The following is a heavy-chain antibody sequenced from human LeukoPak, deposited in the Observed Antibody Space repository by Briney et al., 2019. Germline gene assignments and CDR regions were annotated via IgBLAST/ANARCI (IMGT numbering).Heavy chain of an antibody. CDR2: IYYSGST. CDR3: VRGTTAYAFDI. D-gene: IGHD1-1*01. J-gene: IGHJ3*02. CDR1: GYSISSSNW. V-gene: IGHV4-28*01. Sequence: SETLSLTRAVSGYSISSSNWWGWIRQPPGKGLEWIGYIYYSGSTYYNPSLKSRVTMSVDTSKNQFSLKLSSVTAVDTAVYYCVRGTTAYAFDIWGQGTMVTVSS.